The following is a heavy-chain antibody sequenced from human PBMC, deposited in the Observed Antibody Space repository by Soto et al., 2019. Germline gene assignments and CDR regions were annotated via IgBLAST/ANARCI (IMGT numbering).Heavy chain of an antibody. V-gene: IGHV3-23*01. D-gene: IGHD4-17*01. CDR1: GFTVSSYA. Sequence: EVQLLESGGGLVQPGGSLRLSCAASGFTVSSYAMNWVRQAPGKGLEWVSAISGSGVITYYADSVKGRFTISRDNSKNTLYLQMNSLRAEDTAVYYCAKVARMTTVTKVFDWGQGTLVTVSS. J-gene: IGHJ4*02. CDR2: ISGSGVIT. CDR3: AKVARMTTVTKVFD.